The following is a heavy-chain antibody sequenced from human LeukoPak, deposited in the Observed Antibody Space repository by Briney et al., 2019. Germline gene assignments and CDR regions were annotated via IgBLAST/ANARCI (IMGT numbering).Heavy chain of an antibody. D-gene: IGHD6-13*01. CDR3: AKDFDGSTWFGRNYMDV. CDR2: ISGSGGST. CDR1: GFTFSIYV. Sequence: GGSLRLSCAASGFTFSIYVMSWVRPARGKGLGWVSGISGSGGSTYYLACVKGRFTISRDNSKTTLYLQMNSLRAEDTAVYYCAKDFDGSTWFGRNYMDVWGKGTTVTVSS. V-gene: IGHV3-23*01. J-gene: IGHJ6*03.